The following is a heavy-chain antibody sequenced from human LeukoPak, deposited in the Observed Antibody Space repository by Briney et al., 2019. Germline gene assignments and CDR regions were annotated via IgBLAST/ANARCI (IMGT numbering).Heavy chain of an antibody. J-gene: IGHJ4*02. V-gene: IGHV3-23*01. CDR3: AKGSRGCYDY. Sequence: GGSLRLFCAASGFTFNIYAMTWVRQAPEKGREWVSSIIDSGISTYYGDSVKGRLTLSRDNSKNTLYLQMNSLRGEDTAVYYCAKGSRGCYDYWGQGTLVTVSS. D-gene: IGHD1-26*01. CDR2: IIDSGIST. CDR1: GFTFNIYA.